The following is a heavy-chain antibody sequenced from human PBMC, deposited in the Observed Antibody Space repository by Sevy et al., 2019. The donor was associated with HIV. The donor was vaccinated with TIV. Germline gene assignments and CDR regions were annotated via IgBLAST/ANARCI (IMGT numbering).Heavy chain of an antibody. D-gene: IGHD6-13*01. J-gene: IGHJ4*02. Sequence: GGSLRLSCEASGFTFSSYWMSWVRQAPGKGLEWVANIKEDGSVKYYVESVKGGLTISRDNAKNSVYLQMNSLRAEDAALYYCVRAIGAAGSYWGLGTLVTVSS. CDR1: GFTFSSYW. CDR2: IKEDGSVK. CDR3: VRAIGAAGSY. V-gene: IGHV3-7*01.